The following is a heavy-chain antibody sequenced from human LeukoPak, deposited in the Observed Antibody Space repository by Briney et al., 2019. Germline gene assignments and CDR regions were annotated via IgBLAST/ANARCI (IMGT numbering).Heavy chain of an antibody. CDR1: GFTFSSYA. Sequence: GGSLRLSCAASGFTFSSYAMSWVRQAPGKGLEWVSAISGSGGSTYYADSVKGWFTISRDNSKNTLYLQMNSLRAEDTAVYYCAKVKYSSSWYGFDYWGQGTLVTVSS. CDR3: AKVKYSSSWYGFDY. V-gene: IGHV3-23*01. D-gene: IGHD6-13*01. CDR2: ISGSGGST. J-gene: IGHJ4*02.